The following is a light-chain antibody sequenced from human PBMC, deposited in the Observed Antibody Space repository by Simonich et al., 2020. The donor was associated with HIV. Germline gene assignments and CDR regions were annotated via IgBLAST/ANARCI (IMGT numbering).Light chain of an antibody. CDR3: QQYYSTPLT. CDR2: WAS. CDR1: QSVLYSSNNKNY. V-gene: IGKV4-1*01. J-gene: IGKJ4*01. Sequence: DIVMTQSPDSLAVSLGERATINCKSSQSVLYSSNNKNYLAWYQQKPGQPPKLLIYWASTRESGVPDRFSGSGSGTDVTLTISSLQAEDVAVYYCQQYYSTPLTFGGGTKVEIE.